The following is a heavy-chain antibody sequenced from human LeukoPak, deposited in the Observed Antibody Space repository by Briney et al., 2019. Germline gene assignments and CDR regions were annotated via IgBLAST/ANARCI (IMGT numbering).Heavy chain of an antibody. CDR1: GGSISSSSYY. J-gene: IGHJ4*02. Sequence: SETLSLTCTVSGGSISSSSYYWGWIRQPPGKGLEWIGSIYYSGSTYYNPSLKSRVTISVDTSKNQFSLKLGSVTAADTAVYYCARRLLWFGELFPLDYWGQGTLVTVSS. CDR2: IYYSGST. V-gene: IGHV4-39*01. D-gene: IGHD3-10*01. CDR3: ARRLLWFGELFPLDY.